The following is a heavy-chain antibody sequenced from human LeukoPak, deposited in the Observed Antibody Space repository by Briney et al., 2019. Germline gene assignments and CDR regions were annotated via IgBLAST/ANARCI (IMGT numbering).Heavy chain of an antibody. D-gene: IGHD3-9*01. CDR3: ARGYYDILTGQDLDY. V-gene: IGHV1-18*01. Sequence: ASVKVSCKASGYTFTSYGISWVRQAPGQGLEWMGWISAYNGNTNYAQKLQGRVTMTTDTSTSTAYMELRSLRSDDTAVYYCARGYYDILTGQDLDYWGQGTLVTVSS. J-gene: IGHJ4*02. CDR1: GYTFTSYG. CDR2: ISAYNGNT.